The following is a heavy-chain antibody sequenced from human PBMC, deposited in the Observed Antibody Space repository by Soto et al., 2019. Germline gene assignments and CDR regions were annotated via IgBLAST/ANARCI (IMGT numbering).Heavy chain of an antibody. CDR3: ARDRGLGYFDY. CDR2: ISSSSSTI. Sequence: GGSLRLSCEASGFTFSNYGINWVRQAPGKGLEWVSHISSSSSTIYYAESVKGRFSISRDNAKNSLYLQMSSLRGEDTAVYYCARDRGLGYFDYWGQGTLVTVSS. V-gene: IGHV3-48*01. D-gene: IGHD3-16*01. J-gene: IGHJ4*02. CDR1: GFTFSNYG.